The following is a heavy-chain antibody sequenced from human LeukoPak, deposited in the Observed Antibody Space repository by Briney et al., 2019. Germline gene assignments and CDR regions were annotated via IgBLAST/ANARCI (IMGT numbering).Heavy chain of an antibody. J-gene: IGHJ4*02. CDR2: ISHSGSA. CDR3: ARGYPATVSDY. D-gene: IGHD2-2*01. V-gene: IGHV4-34*01. Sequence: SETLSLTCAVSGGSFSGYYWSWIRQPPGKGLEWIGEISHSGSANLNPSLKSRVTISVDTSKNQFSLKLTSVTAADTAVYYCARGYPATVSDYWGLGTLVTVSS. CDR1: GGSFSGYY.